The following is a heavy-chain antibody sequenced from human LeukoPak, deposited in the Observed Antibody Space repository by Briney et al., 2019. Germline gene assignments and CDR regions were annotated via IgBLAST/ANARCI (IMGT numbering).Heavy chain of an antibody. CDR2: ISGYTGNT. CDR3: VRDLNSAARSFFDY. CDR1: GYTFISFG. V-gene: IGHV1-18*01. D-gene: IGHD6-6*01. J-gene: IGHJ4*02. Sequence: ASVKVSCKASGYTFISFGISWVRQAPGQGPEWMGWISGYTGNTDYAQKFQGRVTMTTDTSTSTVYMDLRSLRSDDTAVYYCVRDLNSAARSFFDYWGQGTRVTVSS.